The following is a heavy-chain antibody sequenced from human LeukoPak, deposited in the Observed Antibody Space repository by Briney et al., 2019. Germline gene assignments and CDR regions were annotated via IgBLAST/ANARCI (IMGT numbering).Heavy chain of an antibody. D-gene: IGHD3-10*01. V-gene: IGHV1-8*01. CDR1: GYTFTSYD. CDR3: ARGARFKSSMVRGVTIFYYFDY. CDR2: MNPNSGNT. J-gene: IGHJ4*02. Sequence: ASVKVSCKASGYTFTSYDINWVRQATGQGLEWMGWMNPNSGNTGYAQKFQGRVTMTRNTSISTAYMELSSLRSEDTAVYYCARGARFKSSMVRGVTIFYYFDYWGQGTLVTGSS.